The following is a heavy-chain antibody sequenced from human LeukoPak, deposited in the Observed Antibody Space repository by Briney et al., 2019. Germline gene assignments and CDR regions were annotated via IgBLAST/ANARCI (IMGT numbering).Heavy chain of an antibody. V-gene: IGHV1-2*02. Sequence: GASVKVSCKASGYIFTGYYMHWVRQAPGQGLEWMGWINPNSGDTNYAQKFQGRVTMTRDTSISTAYMELSRLRSDDTAVYYCARTLSWYDNWFDPWGQGTLLTVSS. CDR3: ARTLSWYDNWFDP. D-gene: IGHD6-13*01. J-gene: IGHJ5*02. CDR1: GYIFTGYY. CDR2: INPNSGDT.